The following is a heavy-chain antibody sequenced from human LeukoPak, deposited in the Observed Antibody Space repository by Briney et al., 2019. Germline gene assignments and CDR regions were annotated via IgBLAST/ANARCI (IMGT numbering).Heavy chain of an antibody. D-gene: IGHD3-3*01. CDR2: IKRDGSEK. CDR1: GFTFSVYW. Sequence: PGGSLRLSCEASGFTFSVYWMGWVRQAPGKGLEWVANIKRDGSEKYYVDSVKGRFTISRDNSKSSLYLQMNSLRAEDTAVYFCARAIEWLGYFDYWGQGTLVTVSS. J-gene: IGHJ4*02. CDR3: ARAIEWLGYFDY. V-gene: IGHV3-7*01.